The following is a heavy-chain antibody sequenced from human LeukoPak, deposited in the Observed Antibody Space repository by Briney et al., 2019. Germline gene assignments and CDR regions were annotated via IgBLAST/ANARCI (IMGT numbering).Heavy chain of an antibody. CDR1: GGSISSSSYY. J-gene: IGHJ3*02. D-gene: IGHD2-21*02. Sequence: SETPSLTCTVSGGSISSSSYYWGWIRQPPGKGLEWIGSIYYSGSTYYNPSLKSRVTISVDTSKNQFSLKLSSVTAADTAVYYCARDTLDCGGDCSDAFDIWGQGTMVTVSS. CDR3: ARDTLDCGGDCSDAFDI. V-gene: IGHV4-39*07. CDR2: IYYSGST.